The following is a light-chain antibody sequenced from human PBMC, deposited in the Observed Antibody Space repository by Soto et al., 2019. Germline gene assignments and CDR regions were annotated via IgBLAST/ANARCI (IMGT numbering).Light chain of an antibody. CDR2: GAS. CDR1: QSISRS. V-gene: IGKV1-5*01. Sequence: DIQVTQSPSTLSASVGDRVTITCRASQSISRSLAWYQQIPGRAPKLLIYGASSLERGVPSRFSGSGSGTEFTLTISRLEPEDFAVYYCQQYGSSPLFGPGTKVDIK. J-gene: IGKJ3*01. CDR3: QQYGSSPL.